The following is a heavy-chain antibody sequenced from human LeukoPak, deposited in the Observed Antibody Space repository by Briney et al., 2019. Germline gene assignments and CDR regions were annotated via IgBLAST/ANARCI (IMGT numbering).Heavy chain of an antibody. CDR3: AKDHDDYPPFDY. V-gene: IGHV3-30*02. CDR2: IRYDGSNK. J-gene: IGHJ4*02. D-gene: IGHD5-12*01. Sequence: GGSLRLSCAASGFTFSSYGMHWVRQAPGKGLEWVAFIRYDGSNKYYADSVKGRFTISRDNSKNTLYLQMNSLRAEDTAVYYCAKDHDDYPPFDYWGQGTLVTVSS. CDR1: GFTFSSYG.